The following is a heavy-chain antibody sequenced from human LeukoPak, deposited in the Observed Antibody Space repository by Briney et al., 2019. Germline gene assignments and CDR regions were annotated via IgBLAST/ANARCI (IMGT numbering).Heavy chain of an antibody. CDR3: GREQVVPAATPGNWFDP. V-gene: IGHV4-30-4*01. Sequence: SETLSLTCTVSGGSISSGDYYWSWIRQPPGKGLEWIGYIYYSGSTYYNPSLKSRVTISVDTSKNQFSLKLSSVTAADTAVYYCGREQVVPAATPGNWFDPWGQGTLVTVSS. J-gene: IGHJ5*02. CDR1: GGSISSGDYY. D-gene: IGHD2-2*01. CDR2: IYYSGST.